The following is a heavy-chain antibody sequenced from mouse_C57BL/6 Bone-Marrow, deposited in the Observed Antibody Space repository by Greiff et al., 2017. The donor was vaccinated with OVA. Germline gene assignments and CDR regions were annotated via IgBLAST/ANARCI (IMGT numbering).Heavy chain of an antibody. CDR1: GFTFSSYA. V-gene: IGHV5-4*01. J-gene: IGHJ1*03. CDR2: ISDGGSYT. Sequence: EVQRVESGGGLVKPGGSLKLSCAASGFTFSSYAMSWVRQTPEKRLEWVATISDGGSYTYYPDNVKGRFTISRDNAKNNLYLQMSHLKSEDTAMYYCARDSSYCYWYFDVWGTGTTVTVSS. CDR3: ARDSSYCYWYFDV. D-gene: IGHD1-1*01.